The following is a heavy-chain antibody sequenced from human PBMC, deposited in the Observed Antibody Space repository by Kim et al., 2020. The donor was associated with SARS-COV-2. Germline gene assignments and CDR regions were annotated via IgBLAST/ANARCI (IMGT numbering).Heavy chain of an antibody. CDR3: ARVYYDFWSGVGIPNYNYYYGMDV. V-gene: IGHV7-4-1*02. CDR2: INTNTGNP. CDR1: GYTFTSYA. Sequence: ASVKVSCKASGYTFTSYAMNWVRQAPGQGLEWMGWINTNTGNPTYAQCFTGRFVFSLDTSVSTAYLQISSLKAEDTAVYYCARVYYDFWSGVGIPNYNYYYGMDVWGQGTTVTVSS. D-gene: IGHD3-3*01. J-gene: IGHJ6*02.